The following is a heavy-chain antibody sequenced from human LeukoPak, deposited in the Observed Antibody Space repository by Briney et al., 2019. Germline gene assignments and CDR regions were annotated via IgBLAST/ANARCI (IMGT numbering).Heavy chain of an antibody. V-gene: IGHV1-8*01. Sequence: ASVKVSCKASGYTFTSYDINWVRQATGQGLEWMGWMNPNSGSTGYAQKFQGRVTMTRNTSISTAYMELSSLRSEDTAVYYCAGDGGYGGSRAFDIWGQGTMVTVSS. CDR1: GYTFTSYD. CDR2: MNPNSGST. CDR3: AGDGGYGGSRAFDI. D-gene: IGHD1-26*01. J-gene: IGHJ3*02.